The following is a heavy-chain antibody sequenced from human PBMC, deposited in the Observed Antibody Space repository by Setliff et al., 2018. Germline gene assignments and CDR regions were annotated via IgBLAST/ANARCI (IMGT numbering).Heavy chain of an antibody. CDR3: AKELWPDTRYYYMDL. Sequence: GGSLRLSCAASGFTFSRYGMHWVRQAPGKGLEWVAVIWYDGSNKYYVDSVKGRFTISRDNSKNTLYLQMSSLRAEDTAVYYCAKELWPDTRYYYMDLWGKGTTVTVSS. CDR2: IWYDGSNK. J-gene: IGHJ6*03. V-gene: IGHV3-33*06. CDR1: GFTFSRYG. D-gene: IGHD3-10*01.